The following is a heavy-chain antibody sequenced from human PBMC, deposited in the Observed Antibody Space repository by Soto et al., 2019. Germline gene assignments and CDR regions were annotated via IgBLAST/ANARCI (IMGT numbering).Heavy chain of an antibody. CDR2: INHSGST. D-gene: IGHD1-26*01. V-gene: IGHV4-34*01. CDR1: GGSFSGYY. CDR3: ARGGSKWTLHYYYYYGMDV. Sequence: SETLSLTCAVYGGSFSGYYWSWIRQPPGKGLEWIGEINHSGSTNYNPSLKSRVTISVDTSKNQFSLKLSSVTAADTAVYYCARGGSKWTLHYYYYYGMDVWGQGTTVTVSS. J-gene: IGHJ6*02.